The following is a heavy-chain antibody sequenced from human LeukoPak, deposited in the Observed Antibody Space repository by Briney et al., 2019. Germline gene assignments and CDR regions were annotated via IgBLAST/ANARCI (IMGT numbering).Heavy chain of an antibody. J-gene: IGHJ4*02. D-gene: IGHD6-25*01. CDR2: IRGDGSMT. CDR3: ARENLAAAADY. V-gene: IGHV3-74*01. CDR1: EFTFSAYW. Sequence: GGSLRLSCAASEFTFSAYWMHWVRQAPGKGLVWVSRIRGDGSMTNYADSAKGRFTISRDNAKNTLYLQMNSLRLEDTAVYYCARENLAAAADYWGQGTVVTVSS.